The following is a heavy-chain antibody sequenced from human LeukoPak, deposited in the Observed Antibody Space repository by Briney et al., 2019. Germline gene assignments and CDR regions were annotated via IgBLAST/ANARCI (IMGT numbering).Heavy chain of an antibody. J-gene: IGHJ4*02. CDR2: ISSSSSYI. V-gene: IGHV3-21*01. CDR1: GFTFSSYS. Sequence: GGSLRLSCAASGFTFSSYSMNWVRQAPGKGLEWVSSISSSSSYIYYADSVKGRFTISRDNAKNSLYLQMNSLRAEDTAVYYCARGLPPGGSLDYRGQGTLVTVSS. D-gene: IGHD2-15*01. CDR3: ARGLPPGGSLDY.